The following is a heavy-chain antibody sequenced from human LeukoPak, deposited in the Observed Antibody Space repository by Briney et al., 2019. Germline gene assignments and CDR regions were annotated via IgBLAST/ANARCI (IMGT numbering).Heavy chain of an antibody. CDR1: GFTFSNYG. V-gene: IGHV3-7*02. D-gene: IGHD5-18*01. Sequence: GGSLRLSCAASGFTFSNYGMTWVRQAPGKGLEWVANIKQDGSEKYYVDSVKGQFTISRDNAKNSLYLQMNSLRVEDTAVYYCASLRGYNFGPFDYWGQGTLVTVSS. CDR3: ASLRGYNFGPFDY. J-gene: IGHJ4*02. CDR2: IKQDGSEK.